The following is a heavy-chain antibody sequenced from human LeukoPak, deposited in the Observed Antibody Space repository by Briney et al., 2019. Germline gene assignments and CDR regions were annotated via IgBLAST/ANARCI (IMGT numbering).Heavy chain of an antibody. Sequence: GGSLRLSCAASGFTVSRHYMSWVRQAPGKGLEWVLVIYSGGTTYYADPVKGRFPISRDISKTTLPLQMNSLRAEDTAVYYCAKDARFEAAATRSWFDPWGQGTLVTVSS. D-gene: IGHD3-9*01. CDR3: AKDARFEAAATRSWFDP. J-gene: IGHJ5*02. CDR1: GFTVSRHY. V-gene: IGHV3-66*02. CDR2: IYSGGTT.